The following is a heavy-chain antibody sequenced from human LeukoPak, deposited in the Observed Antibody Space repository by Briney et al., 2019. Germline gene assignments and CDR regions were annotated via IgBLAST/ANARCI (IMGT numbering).Heavy chain of an antibody. Sequence: SETLSLTCTVSGDSISNYYWSWIRQPPGKGLEWIGYIYYSGSTTYNPSLKSRVTISVDTSKNQFSLKLTSVTAADTAVYYCAREFGYSSSWYNDYWGQGTLVTVSS. J-gene: IGHJ4*02. CDR1: GDSISNYY. V-gene: IGHV4-59*12. CDR3: AREFGYSSSWYNDY. CDR2: IYYSGST. D-gene: IGHD6-13*01.